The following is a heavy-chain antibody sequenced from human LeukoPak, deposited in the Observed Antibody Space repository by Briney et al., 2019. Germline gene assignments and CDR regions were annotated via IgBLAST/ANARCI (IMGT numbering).Heavy chain of an antibody. D-gene: IGHD4-11*01. CDR1: GFTFSSYA. Sequence: GGSLRLSCAASGFTFSSYAMHWVRQAPGKGLEWVAVISYDGSNKYYADSVKGRFTISRDNSKNTLYLQMNSLRAEDTAVYYCARGVSNLRAGGVNWFDPWGQGTLVTVSS. CDR2: ISYDGSNK. V-gene: IGHV3-30-3*01. CDR3: ARGVSNLRAGGVNWFDP. J-gene: IGHJ5*02.